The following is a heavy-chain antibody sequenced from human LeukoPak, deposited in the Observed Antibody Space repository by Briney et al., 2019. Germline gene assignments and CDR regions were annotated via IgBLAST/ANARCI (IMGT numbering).Heavy chain of an antibody. CDR2: INPNKGGT. D-gene: IGHD2-21*01. CDR3: ARHVVASVWFDP. CDR1: AYXFTGYH. Sequence: ASMKVSWKADAYXFTGYHFHWVRQAPGQGLKWMGWINPNKGGTYYAQTFQGRVTMTRDTSISTAYMEVSRLRSDDTAIYYCARHVVASVWFDPWGQGTLVTVSS. J-gene: IGHJ5*02. V-gene: IGHV1-2*02.